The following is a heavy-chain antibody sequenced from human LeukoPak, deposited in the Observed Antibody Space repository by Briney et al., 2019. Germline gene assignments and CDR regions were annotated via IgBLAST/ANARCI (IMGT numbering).Heavy chain of an antibody. V-gene: IGHV1-18*04. CDR1: GYTFTNHA. Sequence: ASVKVSCKASGYTFTNHAIHWVRRAPGQGLEWMGRVSAYNGNTEYSQNFQGRVTMTTDTSTSTAYMELRSLRSDDTAVYYCARGRSKNYSLTWGSNYWGQGTLVTVSS. CDR3: ARGRSKNYSLTWGSNY. J-gene: IGHJ4*02. D-gene: IGHD2-15*01. CDR2: VSAYNGNT.